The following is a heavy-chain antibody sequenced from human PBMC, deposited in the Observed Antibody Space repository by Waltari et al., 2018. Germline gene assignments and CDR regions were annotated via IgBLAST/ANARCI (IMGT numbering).Heavy chain of an antibody. D-gene: IGHD6-19*01. V-gene: IGHV1-46*01. CDR1: GYTLTDNY. Sequence: QVQLVQSGAEVKKPGASVKISCKASGYTLTDNYIHWVRQAPGQGLEWMGVIHPIGAGTSYEPKCQGRVTMTSDTSTSSVYMELNTLRSDDTAVYYCARDVNTGWYGPDHWGPGTLVSVSS. CDR3: ARDVNTGWYGPDH. CDR2: IHPIGAGT. J-gene: IGHJ4*02.